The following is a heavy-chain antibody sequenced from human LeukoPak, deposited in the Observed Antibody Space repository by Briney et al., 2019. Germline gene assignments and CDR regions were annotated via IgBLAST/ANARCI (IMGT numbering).Heavy chain of an antibody. CDR2: IYPGDSGT. CDR3: ARIVGAAYYGSGSESDYYGMDV. V-gene: IGHV5-51*01. CDR1: GYSFTSYW. Sequence: GESLKISCKCSGYSFTSYWSGWVRQMPGKGLAWMGIIYPGDSGTRYSPSFQGQVTISADKSLSPAYLQSSSLKASDTAMYYCARIVGAAYYGSGSESDYYGMDVWGQGTTVTVSS. D-gene: IGHD3-10*01. J-gene: IGHJ6*02.